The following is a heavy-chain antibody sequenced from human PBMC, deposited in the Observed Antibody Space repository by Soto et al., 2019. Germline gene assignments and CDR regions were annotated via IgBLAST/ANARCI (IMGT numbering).Heavy chain of an antibody. D-gene: IGHD4-17*01. CDR3: AKDHYGDSTLDY. CDR1: GFTFDDYT. CDR2: ISWDGGST. Sequence: EVQLVESGGVVVQPGGSLRLSCAASGFTFDDYTMHWVRQAPGKGLEWVSLISWDGGSTYYADSVKGRFTISRDNSKNSLYLQMNSLRTEDTALYYCAKDHYGDSTLDYWGQGNLVTVSS. V-gene: IGHV3-43*01. J-gene: IGHJ4*02.